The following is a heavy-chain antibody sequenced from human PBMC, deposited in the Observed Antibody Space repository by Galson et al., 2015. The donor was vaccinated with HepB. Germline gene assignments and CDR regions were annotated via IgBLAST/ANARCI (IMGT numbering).Heavy chain of an antibody. CDR3: ASEGARGTDAFDI. CDR1: GYTFTSYA. J-gene: IGHJ3*02. Sequence: SVKVSCKASGYTFTSYAMHWARQAPGQGLEWMGIINPSGGSTSYAQKLQGRVTMTRDTSTSTVYMELSSLRSEDTAVYYCASEGARGTDAFDIWGQGTMVTVSS. D-gene: IGHD6-6*01. CDR2: INPSGGST. V-gene: IGHV1-46*04.